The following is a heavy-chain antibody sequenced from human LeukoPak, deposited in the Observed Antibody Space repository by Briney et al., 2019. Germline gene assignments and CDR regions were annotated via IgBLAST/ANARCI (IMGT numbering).Heavy chain of an antibody. Sequence: ASVKVSCKASGYSFTTYYMQWVRQAPGQGPEWMGIINPSGGSTSYAQKFQGRVTMTRDTSTSTVYMELSSLRSEDTAVYHCAGVMDSGSFGAAFDIWGQGTMVTVSS. V-gene: IGHV1-46*01. CDR2: INPSGGST. CDR3: AGVMDSGSFGAAFDI. J-gene: IGHJ3*02. D-gene: IGHD1-26*01. CDR1: GYSFTTYY.